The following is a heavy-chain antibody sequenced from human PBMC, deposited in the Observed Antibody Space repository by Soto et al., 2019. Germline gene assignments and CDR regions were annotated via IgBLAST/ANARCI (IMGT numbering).Heavy chain of an antibody. V-gene: IGHV1-46*03. CDR1: GYTFTSYY. Sequence: QVQLVQSGAEVKKPGASVKVSCKASGYTFTSYYMHWVRQAPGQGLEWMGIINPSGGSTSYAQKFQGRVTMTRDTSTSTVYMELSSLRSEDTAVYYCARDQEAVAGPSNLDYWGQGTLVTVSS. CDR3: ARDQEAVAGPSNLDY. J-gene: IGHJ4*02. D-gene: IGHD6-19*01. CDR2: INPSGGST.